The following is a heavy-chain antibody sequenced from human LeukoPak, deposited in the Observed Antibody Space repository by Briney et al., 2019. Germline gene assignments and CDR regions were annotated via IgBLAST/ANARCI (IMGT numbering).Heavy chain of an antibody. CDR3: TRDRGAYNLYDY. D-gene: IGHD1-1*01. V-gene: IGHV3-49*04. Sequence: GGSLRLSCAASGFTFSTCAMSWVRQAPGKGLEWVGFIRSKAYGETADYAASVKGRFTISRDDSKAIAYLQMNSLKTEDTAVYHCTRDRGAYNLYDYWGQGTLVTVSS. J-gene: IGHJ4*02. CDR1: GFTFSTCA. CDR2: IRSKAYGETA.